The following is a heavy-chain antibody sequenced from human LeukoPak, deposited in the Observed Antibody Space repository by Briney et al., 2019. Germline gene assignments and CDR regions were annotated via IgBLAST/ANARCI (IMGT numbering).Heavy chain of an antibody. Sequence: PSETLSLTCTVSGGSISSSNYYWGWIRQPPGKGLEWIGSIYYSGTTYYNPSLKSRVTISVDTSKNQFSLKLSSVTAADTAVYYCATTTIRLGYWGQGTLVTASS. J-gene: IGHJ4*02. CDR1: GGSISSSNYY. V-gene: IGHV4-39*07. CDR3: ATTTIRLGY. CDR2: IYYSGTT. D-gene: IGHD1-26*01.